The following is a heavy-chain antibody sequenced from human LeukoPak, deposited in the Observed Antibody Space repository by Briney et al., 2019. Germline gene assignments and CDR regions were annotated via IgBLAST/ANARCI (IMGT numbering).Heavy chain of an antibody. V-gene: IGHV4-34*01. J-gene: IGHJ6*03. Sequence: PSETLSLTCAVHGGSFSGYYWSWIRQPPGKGLEWIGEINHSGSTNYNPSLKSRVTISVDTSKNQFSLKLSSVTAADTAVYYCARPQGGSYSHYYYYMDVWGKGTTVTISS. D-gene: IGHD1-26*01. CDR1: GGSFSGYY. CDR2: INHSGST. CDR3: ARPQGGSYSHYYYYMDV.